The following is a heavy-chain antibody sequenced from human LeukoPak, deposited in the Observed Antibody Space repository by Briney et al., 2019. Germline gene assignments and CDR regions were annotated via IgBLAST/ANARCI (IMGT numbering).Heavy chain of an antibody. D-gene: IGHD6-19*01. CDR1: GFTFSSYE. Sequence: GGSLRLSCAASGFTFSSYEFNWVRQAPGKGLEWVALISYDGSNKYYADSVKGRFTISRDNSKNTLYLQMNSLRAEDTALYYCAREWTYSSGWSASGYWGQGTLVTVSS. V-gene: IGHV3-30-3*01. CDR3: AREWTYSSGWSASGY. J-gene: IGHJ4*02. CDR2: ISYDGSNK.